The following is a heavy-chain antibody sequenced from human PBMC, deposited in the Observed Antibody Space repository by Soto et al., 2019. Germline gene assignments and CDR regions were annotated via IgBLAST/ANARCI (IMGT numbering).Heavy chain of an antibody. CDR1: GFTVSSYA. V-gene: IGHV3-23*01. CDR2: ISGSGGTT. D-gene: IGHD3-10*01. J-gene: IGHJ4*02. CDR3: VKHPGGVLSHFHQ. Sequence: GGSLRLSCSASGFTVSSYALTWVRQAPGKGLEWISGISGSGGTTYYADSVKGRFTISRDNSMNTLYLQMNSLSAEDTAVYYSVKHPGGVLSHFHQRGKGTLVTVSS.